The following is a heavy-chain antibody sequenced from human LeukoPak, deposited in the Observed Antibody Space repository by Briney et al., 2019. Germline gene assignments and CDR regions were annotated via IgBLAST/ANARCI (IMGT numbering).Heavy chain of an antibody. V-gene: IGHV1-18*01. CDR3: ARVLRYFDWLPHNWFDP. Sequence: ASVKVSCKASGYTFTSYSISWVRQAPGQGLEWMGWISAYNGNTNYAQKLQGRVTMTTDTSTSTAYMELRSLRSDDTAVYYCARVLRYFDWLPHNWFDPWGQGTLVTVSS. CDR2: ISAYNGNT. J-gene: IGHJ5*02. D-gene: IGHD3-9*01. CDR1: GYTFTSYS.